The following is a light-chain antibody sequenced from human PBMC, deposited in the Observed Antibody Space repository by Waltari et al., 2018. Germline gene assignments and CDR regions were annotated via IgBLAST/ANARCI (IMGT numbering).Light chain of an antibody. CDR2: DAS. V-gene: IGKV1-33*01. CDR1: QDISNY. J-gene: IGKJ2*01. Sequence: DIQMTQSPSSLSASVGDRVTITCQASQDISNYLHWHQQKPGKAPKVLIDDASNLERGVPPRFSGSGSGTDFTFTISSLQPEDIGTYYCQQYDHLPYTFGQGTKLEI. CDR3: QQYDHLPYT.